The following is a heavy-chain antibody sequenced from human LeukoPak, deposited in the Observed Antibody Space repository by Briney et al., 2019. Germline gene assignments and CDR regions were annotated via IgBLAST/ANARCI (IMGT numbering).Heavy chain of an antibody. V-gene: IGHV4-59*01. CDR2: IYYSGST. CDR1: GGSISSYY. J-gene: IGHJ5*02. Sequence: PSETLSLTCTVSGGSISSYYWSWIRQPPGKGLEWIGYIYYSGSTNYNPSLKSRVTISVDTSKNQFSLKLSSVTAADTAVYYCARLGVTQGFDPWGQGTLVTVSS. D-gene: IGHD2-21*02. CDR3: ARLGVTQGFDP.